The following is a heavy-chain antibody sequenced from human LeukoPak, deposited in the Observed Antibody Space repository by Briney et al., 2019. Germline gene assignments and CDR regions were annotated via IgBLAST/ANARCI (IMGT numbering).Heavy chain of an antibody. J-gene: IGHJ5*02. Sequence: ASVKVSCKASGYNFNDFGVTWVRQARGQGLEWMGWISALTGDTNYAQKFQGRLTMTTDTSTDTAYMEMRGLRSDDTAVYYCARGATGRAFDPWGQGTLVVVSS. D-gene: IGHD1-14*01. CDR3: ARGATGRAFDP. CDR2: ISALTGDT. CDR1: GYNFNDFG. V-gene: IGHV1-18*01.